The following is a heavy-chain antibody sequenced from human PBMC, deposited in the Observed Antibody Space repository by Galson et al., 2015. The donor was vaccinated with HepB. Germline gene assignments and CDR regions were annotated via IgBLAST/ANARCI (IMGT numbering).Heavy chain of an antibody. Sequence: SLRLSCAASGFTFSSYSMNWVRQAPGKGLEWVSSISSSSSYIYYADSVKGRFTISRDNAKNSLYLQMNSLRAEDTAVYYCARVVATIIMGPIDYWDQGTLVTVSS. J-gene: IGHJ4*02. V-gene: IGHV3-21*01. D-gene: IGHD5-12*01. CDR1: GFTFSSYS. CDR2: ISSSSSYI. CDR3: ARVVATIIMGPIDY.